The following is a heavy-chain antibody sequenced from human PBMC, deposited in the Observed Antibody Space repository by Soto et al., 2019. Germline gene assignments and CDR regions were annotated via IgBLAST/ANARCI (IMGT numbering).Heavy chain of an antibody. CDR3: AKGLLWFGESNYFDP. D-gene: IGHD3-10*01. CDR2: ISGTGDGT. J-gene: IGHJ5*02. V-gene: IGHV3-23*01. Sequence: GGSLRLSCAASGFIFSKYAMSWVRQAPGKGLEWVSGISGTGDGTHYGDSVKGRFTISRDNSKNTLYLQMNSLRAEDTAVYYCAKGLLWFGESNYFDPWGQGTLVTVSS. CDR1: GFIFSKYA.